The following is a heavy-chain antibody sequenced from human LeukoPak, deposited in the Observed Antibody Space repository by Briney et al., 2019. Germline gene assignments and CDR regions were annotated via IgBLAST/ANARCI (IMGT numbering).Heavy chain of an antibody. Sequence: GGSLRLSCAASGFTFDDHGMSWVRQAPGKGLEWVSGINWNGDSTGYADSVKGRFTISRDNAKNSLYLQMNSLRAEDTALYYCARESAGLGFMDVWGQGTMVTVSS. J-gene: IGHJ3*01. D-gene: IGHD1-14*01. CDR3: ARESAGLGFMDV. CDR2: INWNGDST. V-gene: IGHV3-20*04. CDR1: GFTFDDHG.